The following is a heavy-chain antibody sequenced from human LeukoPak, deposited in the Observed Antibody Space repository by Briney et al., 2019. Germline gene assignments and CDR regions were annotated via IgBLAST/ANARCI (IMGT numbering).Heavy chain of an antibody. Sequence: SETLSLTCTVSGGSISSYYWSWIRQPPGKGLEWIGYIYYSGSTNYNPSLKSRVTISVDTSKNQFSLKLSSVTAADTAVYYCARDKPGTAGRFDPWGQGTLVTVSS. D-gene: IGHD1-1*01. J-gene: IGHJ5*02. V-gene: IGHV4-59*01. CDR1: GGSISSYY. CDR3: ARDKPGTAGRFDP. CDR2: IYYSGST.